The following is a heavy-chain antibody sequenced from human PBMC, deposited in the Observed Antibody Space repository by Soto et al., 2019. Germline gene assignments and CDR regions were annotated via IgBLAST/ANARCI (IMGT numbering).Heavy chain of an antibody. J-gene: IGHJ6*02. CDR2: INPNSGGT. CDR3: ARGGNCSSTSCYRPYYYGMDV. Sequence: ASVKVSCKASGYTFTGYYIHWVRQAPGQGLEWMGWINPNSGGTNYAQKFQGWVTMTRDTSISTAYMELSRLRSDDTAVYYCARGGNCSSTSCYRPYYYGMDVWGQGTTVTVSS. D-gene: IGHD2-2*02. CDR1: GYTFTGYY. V-gene: IGHV1-2*04.